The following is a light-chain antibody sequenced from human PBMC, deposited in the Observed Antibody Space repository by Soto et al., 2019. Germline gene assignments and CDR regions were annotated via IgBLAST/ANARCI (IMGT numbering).Light chain of an antibody. V-gene: IGKV3-20*01. CDR1: QSVSSNF. CDR3: QQYGSSPYT. Sequence: EIVLTQSPGTLSLSPGERATLSCRASQSVSSNFLAWYQQKPGQAPRLLIYGASSWATGIPDRFSGSGSGTDFTLNISRLEPEDFAVYYCQQYGSSPYTFGQGTKLEIK. CDR2: GAS. J-gene: IGKJ2*01.